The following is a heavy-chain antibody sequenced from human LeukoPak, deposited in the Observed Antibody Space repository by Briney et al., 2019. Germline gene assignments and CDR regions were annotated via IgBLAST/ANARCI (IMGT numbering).Heavy chain of an antibody. V-gene: IGHV4-59*11. CDR1: GDSISTHN. J-gene: IGHJ5*02. Sequence: SETLSLTCSVSGDSISTHNWNWTRQSPGKGLEWIGYIYSSGNTKYSPSLKSRVTISVDTSKNQFSLKLSAVTAADTAVYYCARSGAKAVVLGWFDPWGQGTLVTVSS. CDR2: IYSSGNT. D-gene: IGHD7-27*01. CDR3: ARSGAKAVVLGWFDP.